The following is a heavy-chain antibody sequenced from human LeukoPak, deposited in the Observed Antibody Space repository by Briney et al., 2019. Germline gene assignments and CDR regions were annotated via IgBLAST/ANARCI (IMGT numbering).Heavy chain of an antibody. D-gene: IGHD1-1*01. V-gene: IGHV3-64*04. CDR3: AKDTPTTGYHLDS. J-gene: IGHJ4*02. Sequence: GGSLRLSCAASGFIFSSYAMHWVRQAPGKGLEYVSAVSSDGGSTYYADPVKGRFTISRDNSENTLYLQINSLRVEDTAVYYCAKDTPTTGYHLDSWGQGTLVTVSS. CDR1: GFIFSSYA. CDR2: VSSDGGST.